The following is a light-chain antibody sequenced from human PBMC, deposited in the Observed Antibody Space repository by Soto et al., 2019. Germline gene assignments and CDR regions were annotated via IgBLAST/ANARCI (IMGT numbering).Light chain of an antibody. CDR1: QSISSW. J-gene: IGKJ5*01. V-gene: IGKV1-12*01. CDR3: QQGDSFPIT. Sequence: DIQMTQSPSSVSASVGDRVTITCRASQSISSWLAWYQQKPGTVPKLLIYAASSLQSGVPSRFSGSGAGTEFTHTITSLQPEDFGTYYCQQGDSFPITFGQGTRLEIK. CDR2: AAS.